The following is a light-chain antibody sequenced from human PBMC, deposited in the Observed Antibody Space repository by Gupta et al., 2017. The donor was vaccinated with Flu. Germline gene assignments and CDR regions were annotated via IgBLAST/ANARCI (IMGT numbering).Light chain of an antibody. CDR2: KAS. CDR3: QHLKA. V-gene: IGKV1-5*03. Sequence: IQMTQSPSTLSASVGDRVTITCRASQSISNWLAWYQQKPGKAPKLLIYKASTLESGVPSRFSGSGSGTEFALTLSSLQPDDFATYYCQHLKAFGQGTKVEVK. J-gene: IGKJ1*01. CDR1: QSISNW.